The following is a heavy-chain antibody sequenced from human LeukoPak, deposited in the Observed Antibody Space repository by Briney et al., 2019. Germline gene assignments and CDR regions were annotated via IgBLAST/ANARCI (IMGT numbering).Heavy chain of an antibody. D-gene: IGHD1-26*01. V-gene: IGHV3-15*01. CDR3: TTEGSVGATSYDAFDI. Sequence: PGGSLRLSCAASGFAFSNAWMSWVRQAPGKGLEWVGRIKSKTDGGTTDYAAPVKGRFTISRDDSKNTLYLQMNSLKTEDTAVYYCTTEGSVGATSYDAFDIWGQGTMVTVSS. J-gene: IGHJ3*02. CDR1: GFAFSNAW. CDR2: IKSKTDGGTT.